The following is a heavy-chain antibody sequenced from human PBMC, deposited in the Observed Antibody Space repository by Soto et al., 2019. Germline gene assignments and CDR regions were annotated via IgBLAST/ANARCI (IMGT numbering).Heavy chain of an antibody. CDR1: GGSVSSGSDY. Sequence: PSETQSLTWTVSGGSVSSGSDYWSWIRQPPGKGLEWIGYIYYSGSTNYNPSLKSRVTISVDTSKNQFSLKLSSVTAADTAVYYCARVERVGVATIRGAFDIWGQGTMVTVSS. J-gene: IGHJ3*02. CDR3: ARVERVGVATIRGAFDI. V-gene: IGHV4-61*01. D-gene: IGHD5-12*01. CDR2: IYYSGST.